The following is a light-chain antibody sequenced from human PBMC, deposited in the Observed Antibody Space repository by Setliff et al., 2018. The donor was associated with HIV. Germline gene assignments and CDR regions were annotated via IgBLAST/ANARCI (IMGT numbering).Light chain of an antibody. CDR1: NIGTKS. V-gene: IGLV3-21*03. Sequence: SYELTQPPSVSVAPGKTAKITCGGNNIGTKSVNWYQQKPGQAPVLVVYDGRDRPSGIRERFSGSNSGNTATLTISRVEAGDEADYYCQVWDSSSDHYVFGTGTKVTVL. CDR2: DGR. CDR3: QVWDSSSDHYV. J-gene: IGLJ1*01.